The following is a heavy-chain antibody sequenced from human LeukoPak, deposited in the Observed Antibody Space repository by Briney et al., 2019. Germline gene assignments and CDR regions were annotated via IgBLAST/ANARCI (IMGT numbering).Heavy chain of an antibody. CDR1: GGSISSYY. CDR2: IYYSGST. V-gene: IGHV4-59*01. D-gene: IGHD6-13*01. CDR3: ARSLVPMCAFDI. J-gene: IGHJ3*02. Sequence: SETLSLTCTVSGGSISSYYWSWIRQPPGKGLEWIGYIYYSGSTNYNPSLKSRVTISVDTSKNQFSPKLSSVTAADTAVYYCARSLVPMCAFDIWGQGTMVTVSS.